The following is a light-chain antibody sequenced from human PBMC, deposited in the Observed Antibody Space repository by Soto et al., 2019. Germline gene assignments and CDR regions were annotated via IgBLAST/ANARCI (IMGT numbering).Light chain of an antibody. J-gene: IGLJ1*01. CDR1: SSDVGGYNY. CDR3: SSYTSSTLGV. Sequence: QSALTQPASVSGSPGQSITISCTGTSSDVGGYNYVSWYQQYPGKAPKLMIYGVSYRPSGVSSRFSGSKSGDTASLTISGLQAEDEADYYCSSYTSSTLGVFGTGTQLTVL. CDR2: GVS. V-gene: IGLV2-14*01.